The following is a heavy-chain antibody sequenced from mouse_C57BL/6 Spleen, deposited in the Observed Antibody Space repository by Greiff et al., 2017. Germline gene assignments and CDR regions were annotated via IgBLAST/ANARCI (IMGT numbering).Heavy chain of an antibody. Sequence: QVQLKQPGAELVKPGASVKVSCKASGYTFTSYWMHWVKQRPGQGLEWIGRIHPSDSDPNYNQKFKGKATLTVDNSSSTAYMQLSSLTSEDSAVYYCAIYDGYYVGFAYWGQGTLVTVSA. V-gene: IGHV1-74*01. CDR3: AIYDGYYVGFAY. D-gene: IGHD2-3*01. CDR1: GYTFTSYW. CDR2: IHPSDSDP. J-gene: IGHJ3*01.